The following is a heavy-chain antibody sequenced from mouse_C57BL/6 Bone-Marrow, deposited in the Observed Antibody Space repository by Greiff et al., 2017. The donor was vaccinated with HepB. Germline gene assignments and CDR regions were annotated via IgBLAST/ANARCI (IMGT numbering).Heavy chain of an antibody. J-gene: IGHJ3*01. D-gene: IGHD2-5*01. CDR3: ARSRYYSNSLFAY. CDR1: GYAFSSSW. CDR2: IYPGDGDT. V-gene: IGHV1-82*01. Sequence: QVQLQQSGPELVKPGASVKISCKASGYAFSSSWMNWVKQRPGKGLEWIGRIYPGDGDTNYNGKFKGKATLTADKSSSTAYIQLSSLTSEDSAVYFCARSRYYSNSLFAYWGQGTLVTVSA.